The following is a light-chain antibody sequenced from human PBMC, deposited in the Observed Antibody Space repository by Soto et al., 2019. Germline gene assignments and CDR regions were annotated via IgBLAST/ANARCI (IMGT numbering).Light chain of an antibody. CDR2: WAS. CDR3: QKYLSTPLI. Sequence: DIVMTQSPDSLAVSLGERSTVNCKSSQSVLYRFNNQNYLAWYQQKTGQPPKLIIHWASSRESGVPDRLSGSGSGTDFNLTISRLQAEDVAVYYCQKYLSTPLICGGGTKVDIK. V-gene: IGKV4-1*01. J-gene: IGKJ4*01. CDR1: QSVLYRFNNQNY.